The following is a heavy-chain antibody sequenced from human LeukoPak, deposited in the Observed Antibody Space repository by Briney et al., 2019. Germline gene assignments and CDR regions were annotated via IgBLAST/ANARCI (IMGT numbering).Heavy chain of an antibody. CDR3: AREAPVWFGELDY. CDR1: GGSISSYY. J-gene: IGHJ4*02. CDR2: IYYSGST. D-gene: IGHD3-10*01. V-gene: IGHV4-59*12. Sequence: SETLSLTCTVSGGSISSYYWSWIRQPPGKGLEWIGYIYYSGSTNYNPSLKSRVTISVDTSKNQFSLKLSSVTAADTAVYYCAREAPVWFGELDYWGQGTLVTVSS.